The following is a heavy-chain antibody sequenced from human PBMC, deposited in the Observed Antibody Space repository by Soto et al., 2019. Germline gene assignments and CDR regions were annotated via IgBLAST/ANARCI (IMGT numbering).Heavy chain of an antibody. CDR2: ISDDGGKI. J-gene: IGHJ5*02. Sequence: GGSLGLSCAGSGFPFSSYAFHWVRQAPGKGLEWVAVISDDGGKIYYADFVKGRFIISRHNYKDTLYLEMNSLRIEDTAVYYCARDTWARRTYYYDTSDTSWGQGTQVTVSS. CDR1: GFPFSSYA. D-gene: IGHD3-22*01. CDR3: ARDTWARRTYYYDTSDTS. V-gene: IGHV3-30-3*01.